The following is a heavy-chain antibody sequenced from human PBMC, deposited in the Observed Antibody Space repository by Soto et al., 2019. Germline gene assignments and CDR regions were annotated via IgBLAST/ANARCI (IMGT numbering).Heavy chain of an antibody. J-gene: IGHJ5*02. CDR3: AKGESSVSARDFDP. Sequence: DVQLLESGGDLAQPGGPLRLPWEASGLTFKNYPLPWVPKAPGKGLEWVSGITSSGAAYYADSVKGRFTISRDNSKNTLYLQMNSLRAEDTAVYYCAKGESSVSARDFDPWGQGTLVTVSS. D-gene: IGHD3-22*01. V-gene: IGHV3-23*01. CDR2: ITSSGAA. CDR1: GLTFKNYP.